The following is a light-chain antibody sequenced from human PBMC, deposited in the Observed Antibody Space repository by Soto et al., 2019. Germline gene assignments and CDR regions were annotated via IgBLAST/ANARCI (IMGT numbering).Light chain of an antibody. Sequence: QSALTQPASVSGSPGQSITISCTGTSSDVGSYKFVSWYQQHPGKAPKVMIYEDNKRPSGVSKRFSGSKSGNTASLTISGLQADDEADYHCCSYGGTNTVVFGGGTQLTVL. V-gene: IGLV2-23*01. J-gene: IGLJ2*01. CDR1: SSDVGSYKF. CDR3: CSYGGTNTVV. CDR2: EDN.